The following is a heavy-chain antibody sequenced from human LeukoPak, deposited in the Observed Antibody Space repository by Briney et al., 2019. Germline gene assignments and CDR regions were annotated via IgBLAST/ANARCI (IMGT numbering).Heavy chain of an antibody. CDR3: ARLLQTGIAARHYYFDY. D-gene: IGHD6-6*01. V-gene: IGHV4-31*03. J-gene: IGHJ4*02. Sequence: NSSETLSLTCTVSGGSISSGAYYWSWIRQHPGKGLEWIGYIYYSGSTYYNPSLKSRVTISVDTSKSQFSLKLSSVTAADTAVYYCARLLQTGIAARHYYFDYWGQGTLVTVSS. CDR2: IYYSGST. CDR1: GGSISSGAYY.